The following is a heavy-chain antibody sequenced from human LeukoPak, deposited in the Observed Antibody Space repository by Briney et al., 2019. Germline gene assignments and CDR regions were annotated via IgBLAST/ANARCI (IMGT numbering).Heavy chain of an antibody. Sequence: ASVKVSCKASGYTFTSYYMHWVRQAPGQGLEWMGIINPSGGSTSYAQKFQGRVTMTRDTSTSTVYMELSSLRSEDTAVYYCARSPYSYQLPYYFDYWGQGTLVTVSS. V-gene: IGHV1-46*01. CDR2: INPSGGST. J-gene: IGHJ4*02. CDR1: GYTFTSYY. D-gene: IGHD2-2*01. CDR3: ARSPYSYQLPYYFDY.